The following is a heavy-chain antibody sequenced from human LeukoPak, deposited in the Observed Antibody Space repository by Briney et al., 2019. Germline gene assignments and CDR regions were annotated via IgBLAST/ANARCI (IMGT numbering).Heavy chain of an antibody. CDR2: IYYTGT. J-gene: IGHJ4*02. V-gene: IGHV4-59*02. CDR3: ARGDYGDWGYFDY. D-gene: IGHD4-17*01. Sequence: SETLSLTCTVSGGSVSDYYWRWIRQSPVKGLEWIGYIYYTGTSYNPSLKSRVTISADTSKNQFSLKPSSVTAADTAVYYCARGDYGDWGYFDYWGQGTLVTVSS. CDR1: GGSVSDYY.